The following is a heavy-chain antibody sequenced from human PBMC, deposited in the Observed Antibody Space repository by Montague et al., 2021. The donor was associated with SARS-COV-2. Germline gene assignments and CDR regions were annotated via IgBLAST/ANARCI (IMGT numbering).Heavy chain of an antibody. CDR3: ARGSSRFGDYTFYFDF. Sequence: SLRLSCAASGFTFSTHAIHWVRQAPGKGLEWVAVISYDGNNKYYADSVKGRFSISRDNAKNTLHLQMNSLRAEDTALYFCARGSSRFGDYTFYFDFWGQGTLVTVSS. J-gene: IGHJ4*02. V-gene: IGHV3-30-3*01. CDR2: ISYDGNNK. CDR1: GFTFSTHA. D-gene: IGHD4-17*01.